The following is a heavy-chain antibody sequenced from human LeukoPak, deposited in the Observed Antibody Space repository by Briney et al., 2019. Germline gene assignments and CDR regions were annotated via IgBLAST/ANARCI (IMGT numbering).Heavy chain of an antibody. Sequence: GPTLIHPRAALTLTCTFSGFSLSTSGVGMGWVRQPPGKALEWHALIYWNDDKHYSPSLKSTRTITKATSKNQVVLTMTNMNPGDTATYYCSRSGSIGYHAPNFDYWGQGTLVTVSS. D-gene: IGHD3-10*01. V-gene: IGHV2-5*01. CDR1: GFSLSTSGVG. CDR3: SRSGSIGYHAPNFDY. J-gene: IGHJ4*02. CDR2: IYWNDDK.